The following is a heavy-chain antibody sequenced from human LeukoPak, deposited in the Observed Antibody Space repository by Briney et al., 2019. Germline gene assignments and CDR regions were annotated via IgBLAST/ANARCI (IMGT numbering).Heavy chain of an antibody. V-gene: IGHV4-34*01. CDR1: GGGSFSDYY. CDR3: ARAQHYDSDGYYLPFDQ. Sequence: SETLSLTCSVYGGGSFSDYYWTWIRQPPGKGLEWIGESNPGGSSKYNPSLKSRGTISVDTSKNQFSLKLTSVTAADTAVFYCARAQHYDSDGYYLPFDQWGQGTLVTVSS. J-gene: IGHJ4*02. D-gene: IGHD3-22*01. CDR2: SNPGGSS.